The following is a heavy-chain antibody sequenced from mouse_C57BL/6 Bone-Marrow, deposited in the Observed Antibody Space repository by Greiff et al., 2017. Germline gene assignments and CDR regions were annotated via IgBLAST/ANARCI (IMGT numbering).Heavy chain of an antibody. J-gene: IGHJ3*01. CDR1: GYAFSSSW. D-gene: IGHD3-1*01. V-gene: IGHV1-82*01. Sequence: VQLQESGPELVKPGASVKISCKASGYAFSSSWMNWVKQRPGKGLEWIGRIYPGDGDTNYNGKFKGKATLTADKSSSTAYMQLSSLTSEDSAVYFCARGSSGYGWFAYWGQGTLVTVSA. CDR2: IYPGDGDT. CDR3: ARGSSGYGWFAY.